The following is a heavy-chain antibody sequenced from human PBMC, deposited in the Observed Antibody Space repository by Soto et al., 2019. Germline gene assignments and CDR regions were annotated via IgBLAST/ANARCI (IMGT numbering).Heavy chain of an antibody. Sequence: QVQLVQSGAEVKKPGASVKVSCKASGYTFTNYGINWVRQAPGQGLEWLGWVSAYNGERRYAQRVQAXVIMTTDTXXXXXXXXXXSXRSDDXAVYYCSRGTSIPASGDYWGQGTLVTVSS. D-gene: IGHD6-6*01. CDR1: GYTFTNYG. J-gene: IGHJ4*01. CDR2: VSAYNGER. CDR3: SRGTSIPASGDY. V-gene: IGHV1-18*01.